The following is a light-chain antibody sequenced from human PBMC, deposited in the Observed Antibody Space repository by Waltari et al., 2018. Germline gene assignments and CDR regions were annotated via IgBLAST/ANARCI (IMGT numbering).Light chain of an antibody. CDR3: CSYADNRNWL. V-gene: IGLV2-23*01. CDR1: SSDVDSYIL. J-gene: IGLJ3*02. CDR2: EAN. Sequence: QSALTQPASVSGSPGQSITISCTGTSSDVDSYILVSWYQQHPGTAPKLIIFEANKRTSGVSNRLSGSKSGNTASLTISWLQAEDEADYHCCSYADNRNWLFGGGTKLTVL.